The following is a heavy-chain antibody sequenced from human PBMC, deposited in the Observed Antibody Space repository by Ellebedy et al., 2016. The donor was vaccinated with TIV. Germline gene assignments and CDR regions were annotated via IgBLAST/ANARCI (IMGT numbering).Heavy chain of an antibody. CDR1: GYTFTSYA. CDR2: INAGNGNT. D-gene: IGHD5-12*01. V-gene: IGHV1-3*01. Sequence: ASVKVSCKASGYTFTSYAMHWVRQAPGQRLEWMGWINAGNGNTKYSQKFQGRVTITRDTSASTAYMELSSLRSEDTAVYYCARAGYSGYDGPPVRGFDYWGQGTLVTVSS. CDR3: ARAGYSGYDGPPVRGFDY. J-gene: IGHJ4*02.